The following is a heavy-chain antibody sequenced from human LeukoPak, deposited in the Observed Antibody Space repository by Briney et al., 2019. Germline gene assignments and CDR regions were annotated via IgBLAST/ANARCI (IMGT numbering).Heavy chain of an antibody. CDR3: ARVGDYYDTRGFSSDDFDI. Sequence: GGSLRLSCAASRFTFSDHYMDWVRQAPGKGLEWVARIRTRAKGYTTQYAPSVRDRFSISRDDSTNSVYLQMNSLKTEDTAVYFCARVGDYYDTRGFSSDDFDIWGLGTMVTVAS. CDR2: IRTRAKGYTT. J-gene: IGHJ3*02. D-gene: IGHD3-22*01. CDR1: RFTFSDHY. V-gene: IGHV3-72*01.